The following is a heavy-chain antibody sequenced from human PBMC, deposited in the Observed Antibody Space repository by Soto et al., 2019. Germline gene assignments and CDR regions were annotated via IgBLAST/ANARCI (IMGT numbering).Heavy chain of an antibody. CDR2: IYWDDDK. CDR1: GFSLSTSGVG. J-gene: IGHJ4*02. CDR3: EHRRRGSYFDY. Sequence: QITLKESGPTLVKPTQTLTLTCTFSGFSLSTSGVGVGWIRQPPGKALEWLALIYWDDDKRYSPSLKSRLTINKDTSKNQVDLTMTNMDPVDTATYYCEHRRRGSYFDYWGQGTLVTVSS. V-gene: IGHV2-5*02. D-gene: IGHD3-16*01.